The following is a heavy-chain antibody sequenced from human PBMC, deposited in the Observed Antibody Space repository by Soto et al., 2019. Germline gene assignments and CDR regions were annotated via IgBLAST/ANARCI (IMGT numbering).Heavy chain of an antibody. CDR2: INPNSGGT. CDR3: ARELITMIGSDNWFDT. D-gene: IGHD3-22*01. Sequence: VXSVKVSCTTSGYTFTCYYMHLVRQAPGQGLEWMGWINPNSGGTNYAQKFQGRVTMTRDTSISTAYMELSRLRSDDTAVYYCARELITMIGSDNWFDTWGQGTLVTVSS. CDR1: GYTFTCYY. V-gene: IGHV1-2*02. J-gene: IGHJ5*02.